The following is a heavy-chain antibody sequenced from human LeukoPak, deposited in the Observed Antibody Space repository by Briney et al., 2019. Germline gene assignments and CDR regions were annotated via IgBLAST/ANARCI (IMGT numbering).Heavy chain of an antibody. CDR3: ARGGMTTVTYFDY. Sequence: PSETLSPTCAVYGGSFSGYYRSWISQPPGKGLEWIGEINHSGSTNYNPSLKSRVTISVDTSKNQFSLKLSSVTAADTAVYYCARGGMTTVTYFDYWGQGTLVTVSS. J-gene: IGHJ4*02. CDR2: INHSGST. D-gene: IGHD4-17*01. CDR1: GGSFSGYY. V-gene: IGHV4-34*01.